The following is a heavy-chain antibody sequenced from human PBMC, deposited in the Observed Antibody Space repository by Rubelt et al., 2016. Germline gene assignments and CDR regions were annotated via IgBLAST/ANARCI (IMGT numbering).Heavy chain of an antibody. V-gene: IGHV2-5*02. CDR3: AHRSLWLFDY. CDR1: GFSLTTNGVG. D-gene: IGHD6-19*01. J-gene: IGHJ4*02. Sequence: QITLKESGPTLVKPTQTLTLTCSFSGFSLTTNGVGVGWIRQPPGKALEWVAILYWDDDKRYSPSLESRLTITKDTSKNQVVLTVTNMDPVDTATYFCAHRSLWLFDYWGQGTLVTVSS. CDR2: LYWDDDK.